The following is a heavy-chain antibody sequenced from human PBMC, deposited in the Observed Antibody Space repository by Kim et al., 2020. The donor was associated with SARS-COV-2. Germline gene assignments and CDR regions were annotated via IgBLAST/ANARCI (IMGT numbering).Heavy chain of an antibody. Sequence: SPSLKSRVTISVDTSKNQFSLKLSSVTAADTAVYYCARGLRVYYYYGMDVWGQGTTVTVSS. V-gene: IGHV4-59*09. J-gene: IGHJ6*02. CDR3: ARGLRVYYYYGMDV.